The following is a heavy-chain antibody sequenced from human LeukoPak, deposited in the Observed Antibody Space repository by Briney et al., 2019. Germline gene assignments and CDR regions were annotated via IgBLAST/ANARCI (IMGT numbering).Heavy chain of an antibody. J-gene: IGHJ4*02. CDR2: INHSGST. CDR1: GGSISSSSYY. CDR3: ASSSGWYSAFDY. V-gene: IGHV4-39*07. D-gene: IGHD6-19*01. Sequence: RPSETLSLTCTVSGGSISSSSYYWGWIRQPPGKGLEWIGEINHSGSTNYNPSLKSRVTISVDTSKNQFSLKLSSVTAADTAVYYCASSSGWYSAFDYWGQGTLVTVSS.